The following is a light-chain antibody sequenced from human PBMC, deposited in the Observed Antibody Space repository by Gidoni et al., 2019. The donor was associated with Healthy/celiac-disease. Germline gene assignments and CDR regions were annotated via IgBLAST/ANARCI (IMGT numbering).Light chain of an antibody. CDR3: AAWDDSLNGWV. CDR2: SNT. Sequence: QPVLTQPPSASGTPGQRVTISCSGRSSNIGSNTVNWYQQLPGTAPKLLIYSNTQRPSGVPDRFSGSKSGTSASLAISGLQSEDEADYYCAAWDDSLNGWVFGGGTKLTVL. V-gene: IGLV1-44*01. CDR1: SSNIGSNT. J-gene: IGLJ3*02.